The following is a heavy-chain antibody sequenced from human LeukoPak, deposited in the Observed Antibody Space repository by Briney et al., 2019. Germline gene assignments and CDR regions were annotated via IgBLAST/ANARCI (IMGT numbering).Heavy chain of an antibody. D-gene: IGHD5-18*01. CDR2: ISSSSSTT. Sequence: GGSLRLSCAASGFTFSSYSMNWVRQAPGKGLEWVSYISSSSSTTYYADSVKGRFTISRDNAKNSLYLQMNSLRAEDTAVYYCARDWSYSYGFDYWGQGTLVTVSS. CDR1: GFTFSSYS. CDR3: ARDWSYSYGFDY. V-gene: IGHV3-48*01. J-gene: IGHJ4*02.